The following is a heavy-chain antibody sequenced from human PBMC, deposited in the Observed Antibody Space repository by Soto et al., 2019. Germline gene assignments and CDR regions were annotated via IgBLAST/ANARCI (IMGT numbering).Heavy chain of an antibody. CDR2: VISLFGTA. Sequence: VQLMQSGAEVKKPGSSVKVSCKASGGTFSSHSINWVRQAPGQGLEWMGGVISLFGTANYAHNFKGRVTITADQSTSTAYMELNSLRSDDTACYYCAREVGYGDFSAALLDWGQGTLVTVSS. D-gene: IGHD4-17*01. V-gene: IGHV1-69*01. J-gene: IGHJ4*02. CDR1: GGTFSSHS. CDR3: AREVGYGDFSAALLD.